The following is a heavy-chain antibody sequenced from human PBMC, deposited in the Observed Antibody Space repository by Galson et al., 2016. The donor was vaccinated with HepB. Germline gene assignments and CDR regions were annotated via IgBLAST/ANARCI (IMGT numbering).Heavy chain of an antibody. V-gene: IGHV3-15*01. CDR1: GFTFINAW. CDR3: AKEHAGSRGWYFDL. D-gene: IGHD1-26*01. CDR2: IISKNDGGTT. Sequence: SLRLSCAASGFTFINAWMTWVRQAPGTGLEWVAHIISKNDGGTTDYAPPLKGRFTGSSDESKTTVYLQMNSLKLEDAALYYCAKEHAGSRGWYFDLWGRGTLVTVSS. J-gene: IGHJ2*01.